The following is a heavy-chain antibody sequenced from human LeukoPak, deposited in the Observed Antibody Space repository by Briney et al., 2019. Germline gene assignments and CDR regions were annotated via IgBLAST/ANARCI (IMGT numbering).Heavy chain of an antibody. CDR2: ISGRSSTI. D-gene: IGHD1-26*01. V-gene: IGHV3-48*01. CDR1: AFTFSDYS. CDR3: ARDRLKSGSYYFDY. J-gene: IGHJ4*02. Sequence: GGSPRLSCAASAFTFSDYSMNWVRQAPGKGLEWVSYISGRSSTIYYADSVKGRFTISRDNAKSSMYLQTNSLRAEDTAVYYCARDRLKSGSYYFDYWGQGTLVTVSS.